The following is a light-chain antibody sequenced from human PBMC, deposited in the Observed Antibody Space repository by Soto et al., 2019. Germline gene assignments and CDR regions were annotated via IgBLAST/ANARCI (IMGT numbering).Light chain of an antibody. V-gene: IGLV1-51*01. Sequence: HSVLTQPPSVSAAPGQKVTISCSGSSSNIGNNYVSWYQQLPGTAPKLLIYDNNKRPSGIPDRFSGSKSGTSATLGITGLQTGDEADYYCGTWDSSLSVFYVFGTGTKLTVL. CDR3: GTWDSSLSVFYV. CDR1: SSNIGNNY. CDR2: DNN. J-gene: IGLJ1*01.